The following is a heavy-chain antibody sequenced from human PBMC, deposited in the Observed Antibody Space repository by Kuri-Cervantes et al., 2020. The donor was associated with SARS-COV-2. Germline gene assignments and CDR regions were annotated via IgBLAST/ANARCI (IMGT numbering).Heavy chain of an antibody. CDR2: IYPGDSDT. CDR1: GDSFSSYW. V-gene: IGHV5-51*01. Sequence: GGTLRLSCTGSGDSFSSYWIGWVRQMPGKGLEWMGIIYPGDSDTRYSPSFQRQVTISADKSISTAYLQWSSLKASDTAMYYCARHAASYYYDSSGYYSGWDYYYMDVWGKGTTVTVSS. J-gene: IGHJ6*03. D-gene: IGHD3-22*01. CDR3: ARHAASYYYDSSGYYSGWDYYYMDV.